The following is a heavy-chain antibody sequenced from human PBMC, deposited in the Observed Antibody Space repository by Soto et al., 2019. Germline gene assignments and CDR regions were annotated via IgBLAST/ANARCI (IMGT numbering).Heavy chain of an antibody. V-gene: IGHV5-10-1*01. Sequence: SLKISCKGSGYSFTSYWISWVRQMPGKGLEWMGRIDPSDSYTNYSPSFQGHVTISADKSISTAYLQWSSLKASDTAMYYCARHVGLELFYYYGMDVWGQGTTVTVSS. D-gene: IGHD1-7*01. J-gene: IGHJ6*02. CDR3: ARHVGLELFYYYGMDV. CDR2: IDPSDSYT. CDR1: GYSFTSYW.